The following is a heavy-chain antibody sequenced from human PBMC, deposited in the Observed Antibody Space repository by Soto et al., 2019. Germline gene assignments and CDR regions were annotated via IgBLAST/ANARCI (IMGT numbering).Heavy chain of an antibody. D-gene: IGHD3-22*01. Sequence: QVQLVQSGAEVKKPGSSVKVSCKASGGTFSSYAISWVRQAPGQGPEWMGGIIPIFGTANYAQEFQGRVTITADESTSTAYMELSSLGSEDTAVYYCASNYYDSSPPHYYYYGMDVWGQGPTVTVSS. CDR3: ASNYYDSSPPHYYYYGMDV. CDR1: GGTFSSYA. CDR2: IIPIFGTA. V-gene: IGHV1-69*01. J-gene: IGHJ6*02.